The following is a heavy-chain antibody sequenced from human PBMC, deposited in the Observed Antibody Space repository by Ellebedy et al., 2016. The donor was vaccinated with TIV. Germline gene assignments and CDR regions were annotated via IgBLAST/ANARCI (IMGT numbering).Heavy chain of an antibody. CDR2: VSPILDIA. V-gene: IGHV1-69*04. J-gene: IGHJ6*02. CDR1: GGPFSSYD. D-gene: IGHD3-16*01. Sequence: AASVKVSCKASGGPFSSYDISWVRQAPGQGLEWMGRVSPILDIANYAQKFQGRVTITADKSTSTAYMELSSLRSEDTAVYFCARSHFGGSYGMDVWGQGTTVTVSS. CDR3: ARSHFGGSYGMDV.